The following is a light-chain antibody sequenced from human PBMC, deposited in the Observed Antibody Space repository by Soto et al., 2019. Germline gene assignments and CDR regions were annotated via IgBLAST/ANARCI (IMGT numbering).Light chain of an antibody. CDR2: DAS. Sequence: TRWPDAVSLCPGERATLSGRASQSVTTYLAWYQQKPGQAPRLLIYDASNRATGIPARFSGSGSGTDFTLTISSLEPEDFAVYYCQQRSNWLTFGGGTKVDI. CDR1: QSVTTY. CDR3: QQRSNWLT. J-gene: IGKJ4*01. V-gene: IGKV3-11*01.